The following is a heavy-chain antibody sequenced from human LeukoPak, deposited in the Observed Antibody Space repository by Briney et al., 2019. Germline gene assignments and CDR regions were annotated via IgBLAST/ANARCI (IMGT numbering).Heavy chain of an antibody. D-gene: IGHD2-2*01. CDR1: GFTFSSYS. Sequence: PGGSLRLSCAASGFTFSSYSMNWVRQAPGKGLEWVSSISSSSYIYYADSVKGRFTISRDNAKNSLYLQMNSLRAEDTAVYYCARDQRYCSSTSCPYYFDYWGQGTLVTVSS. CDR2: ISSSSYI. V-gene: IGHV3-21*01. CDR3: ARDQRYCSSTSCPYYFDY. J-gene: IGHJ4*02.